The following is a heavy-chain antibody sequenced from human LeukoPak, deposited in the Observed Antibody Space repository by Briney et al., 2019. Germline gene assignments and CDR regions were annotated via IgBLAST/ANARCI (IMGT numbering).Heavy chain of an antibody. CDR1: GGSISSYY. D-gene: IGHD3-10*01. V-gene: IGHV4-59*08. Sequence: SETLSLTCTVSGGSISSYYWSWIRQPPGKGLEWIGYIYYSGSTNYNPSLKSRVTISVDTSNNQFSLKLSSVTAADTAVYYCARTSARYGSTYYFDYWGQGTLVTVSS. CDR3: ARTSARYGSTYYFDY. CDR2: IYYSGST. J-gene: IGHJ4*02.